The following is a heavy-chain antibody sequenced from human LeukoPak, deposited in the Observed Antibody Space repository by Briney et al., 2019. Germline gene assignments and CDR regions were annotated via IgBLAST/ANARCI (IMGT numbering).Heavy chain of an antibody. Sequence: GGSLRLSCAASGFTFSSYAMSWVRQAPGKGLEWVSAISGSGGSTYYADSVKGRFTISRDNSKNTLYLQMNSLRAEDTVVYYCAKSYGSGYYYYYGMDVWGQGTTVTVSS. CDR3: AKSYGSGYYYYYGMDV. V-gene: IGHV3-23*01. CDR1: GFTFSSYA. CDR2: ISGSGGST. J-gene: IGHJ6*02. D-gene: IGHD3-10*01.